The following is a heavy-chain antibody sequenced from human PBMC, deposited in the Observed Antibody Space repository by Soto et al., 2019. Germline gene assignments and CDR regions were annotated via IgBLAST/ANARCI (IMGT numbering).Heavy chain of an antibody. CDR3: ARDRGHDYGDYVQIFGMEV. V-gene: IGHV1-69*06. Sequence: QVQLVQSGAEVKKPGSSVKVSCKASGGTFSSYAISWVRQAPGQGLEWRGGIIPIFGTANYAQKFQGRVTIPADKHTSTAYVELSSLRAEETAVYSCARDRGHDYGDYVQIFGMEVCGNGTTVTVSS. CDR2: IIPIFGTA. J-gene: IGHJ6*04. D-gene: IGHD4-17*01. CDR1: GGTFSSYA.